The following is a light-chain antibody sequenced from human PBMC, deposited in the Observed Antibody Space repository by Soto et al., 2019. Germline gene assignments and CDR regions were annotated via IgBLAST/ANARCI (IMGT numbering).Light chain of an antibody. V-gene: IGLV2-14*01. CDR3: SSYTTSSLYV. CDR2: DVS. CDR1: NSDVGGYNY. Sequence: QSVLTQPASVSGSPGQSITISCSGTNSDVGGYNYVSWYQQHPGKAPKLMIYDVSYRPSGISNLFSGPKSDNTASLTISGLQAEDEADYYCSSYTTSSLYVFGTGTKVTVL. J-gene: IGLJ1*01.